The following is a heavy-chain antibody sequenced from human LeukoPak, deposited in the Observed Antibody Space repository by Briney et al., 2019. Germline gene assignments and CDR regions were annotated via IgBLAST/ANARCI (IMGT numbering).Heavy chain of an antibody. CDR2: VNHGGST. J-gene: IGHJ4*02. CDR1: GGSITGYY. Sequence: PSETLSLTCAVYGGSITGYYWSWIRQTPGRGLEWFGEVNHGGSTNYNPSLKSRVTISVDTSKNQFSLKLTSVTAADSAVYYCAREGGSNTLRFDYWGQGTLVTVSS. D-gene: IGHD1-26*01. V-gene: IGHV4-34*01. CDR3: AREGGSNTLRFDY.